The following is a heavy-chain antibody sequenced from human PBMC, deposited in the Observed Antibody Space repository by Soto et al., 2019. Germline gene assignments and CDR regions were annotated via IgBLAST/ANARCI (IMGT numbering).Heavy chain of an antibody. Sequence: QVQLVESGGGVVQPGGSLRLSCAASGFTFSNYGMHWVRQAPGKGLEWVAVIWYDGNDKYYAESVKGRFTISRDNSRKTLYLQMNSLRAEDTAVYYCARKNSGTPDVWGQGTTVTVSS. CDR2: IWYDGNDK. CDR3: ARKNSGTPDV. J-gene: IGHJ6*01. CDR1: GFTFSNYG. V-gene: IGHV3-33*01. D-gene: IGHD3-10*01.